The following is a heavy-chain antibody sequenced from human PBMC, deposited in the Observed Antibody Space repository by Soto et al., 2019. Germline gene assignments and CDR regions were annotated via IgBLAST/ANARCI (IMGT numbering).Heavy chain of an antibody. V-gene: IGHV3-48*03. Sequence: GGSLSLSCAASGFAFNSYEMDWVRQAPGKGLEWVANIKSGGNTKFYVDSVKGRFTISRDDAKNSLYLDMNRLRAEDTAVYYCVKEKSQMYSGSDAFDVWGQGTMVTV. CDR1: GFAFNSYE. CDR3: VKEKSQMYSGSDAFDV. D-gene: IGHD5-12*01. J-gene: IGHJ3*01. CDR2: IKSGGNTK.